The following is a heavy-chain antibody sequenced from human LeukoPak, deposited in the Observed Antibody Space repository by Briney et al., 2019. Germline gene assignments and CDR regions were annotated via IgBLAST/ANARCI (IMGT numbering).Heavy chain of an antibody. D-gene: IGHD1-26*01. J-gene: IGHJ3*02. CDR2: IYDSGST. Sequence: SETLSLTCTVSGGSISSYYWSWIRQPPGKGLEWIGYIYDSGSTDYNPSLKSRVTISVDTSKNQLSLNLSSVTAADTAVYYCARELGGSYYGAFDIWGQGTLVTVFS. CDR3: ARELGGSYYGAFDI. V-gene: IGHV4-59*01. CDR1: GGSISSYY.